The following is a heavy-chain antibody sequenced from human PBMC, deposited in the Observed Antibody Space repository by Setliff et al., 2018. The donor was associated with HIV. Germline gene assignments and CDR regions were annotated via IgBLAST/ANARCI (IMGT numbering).Heavy chain of an antibody. D-gene: IGHD3-22*01. Sequence: SETLSLTCTVSGGSISNSRYYWSWIRQPPGKGLEWIGEIYHSGSTNYNPSLKSRVTISVDTSKNQFSLKLSSVTAADAAVYYCASRVYYYDSSGYLREEGFDPWGQGTLVTVSS. CDR2: IYHSGST. J-gene: IGHJ5*02. V-gene: IGHV4-39*01. CDR1: GGSISNSRYY. CDR3: ASRVYYYDSSGYLREEGFDP.